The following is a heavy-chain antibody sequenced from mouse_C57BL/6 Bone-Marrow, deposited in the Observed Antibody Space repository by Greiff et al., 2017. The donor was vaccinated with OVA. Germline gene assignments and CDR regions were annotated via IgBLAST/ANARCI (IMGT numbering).Heavy chain of an antibody. CDR1: GFSFNTYA. D-gene: IGHD2-3*01. J-gene: IGHJ3*01. CDR2: IRSKSNNYAT. V-gene: IGHV10-1*01. CDR3: VRHNDGYFWFAY. Sequence: EVMLVESGGGLVQPKGSLKLSCAASGFSFNTYAMNWVRQAPGKGLEWVARIRSKSNNYATYYADSVKDRFTISRDDSESMLYLQMNNLKTEDTAMYYGVRHNDGYFWFAYWGQGTLVTVSA.